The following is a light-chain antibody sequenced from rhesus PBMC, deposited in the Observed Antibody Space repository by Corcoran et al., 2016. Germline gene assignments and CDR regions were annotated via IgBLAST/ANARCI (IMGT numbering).Light chain of an antibody. Sequence: DIQMTQSPSSLSASVGDRVTITCRASQGITNDLAWYQQKPGETPKLLIYEASSLQIGITSRFIGSGSGTDFTLTISSLQSEDFATYYCQHYYSTPCTFGPGTKLDIK. CDR1: QGITND. CDR3: QHYYSTPCT. V-gene: IGKV1-25*01. J-gene: IGKJ3*01. CDR2: EAS.